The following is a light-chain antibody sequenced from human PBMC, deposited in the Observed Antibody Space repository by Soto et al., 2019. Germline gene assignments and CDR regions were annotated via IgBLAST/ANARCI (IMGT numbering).Light chain of an antibody. J-gene: IGLJ2*01. Sequence: QSALTQPPSAAGSPGQSVTISCTGTNSDVGTYHYVSWYQQYPGKAPKLIIYEVSKRPSGVPDRFPGSKSGNTASLTVSGLQAEDGADYYCSSYAGNNNVIFGGGTKVTVL. CDR3: SSYAGNNNVI. CDR2: EVS. V-gene: IGLV2-8*01. CDR1: NSDVGTYHY.